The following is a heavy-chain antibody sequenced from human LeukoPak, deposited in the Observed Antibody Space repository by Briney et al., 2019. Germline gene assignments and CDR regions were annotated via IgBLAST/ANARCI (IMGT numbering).Heavy chain of an antibody. V-gene: IGHV1-69*04. CDR2: IIPILGIA. D-gene: IGHD3-10*01. J-gene: IGHJ6*02. CDR3: ARFEFSGMDV. CDR1: GGTFSSYA. Sequence: SVKVSCKASGGTFSSYAISWVRQAPGEGLGWMGRIIPILGIATYAQKFQGRVTMTRYTSISTGYMELSSLRSEDTAVYYCARFEFSGMDVWGQGTTVTVSS.